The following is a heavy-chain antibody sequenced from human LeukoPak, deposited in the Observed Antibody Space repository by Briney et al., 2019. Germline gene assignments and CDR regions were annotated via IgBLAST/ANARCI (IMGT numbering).Heavy chain of an antibody. CDR2: ISGSTRNI. D-gene: IGHD7-27*01. V-gene: IGHV3-23*01. J-gene: IGHJ3*02. CDR1: GFIFDSYA. CDR3: ARDHAPGI. Sequence: GGSLRLSCAASGFIFDSYAMSWVRQAPGEGLEWVSAISGSTRNIYYADSVKGRFTISRDNSKNTLYLQMNRLRVEDTAVYYCARDHAPGIWGQGTMVSVSS.